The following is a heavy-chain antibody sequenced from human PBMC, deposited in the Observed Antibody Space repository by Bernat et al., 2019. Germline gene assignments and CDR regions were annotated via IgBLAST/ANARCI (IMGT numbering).Heavy chain of an antibody. V-gene: IGHV3-23*01. CDR3: AKDSLSSGGYRSPDY. D-gene: IGHD6-19*01. CDR2: ISGTGAGT. CDR1: GFTFSSYG. J-gene: IGHJ4*02. Sequence: EVQLLESGGGLVQPGGSLRLSCAASGFTFSSYGMSWVSQAPGKGLEWGSAISGTGAGTYYADSVKGRFTISRDNSKNTLYLQMNSLRVEDTAVYYCAKDSLSSGGYRSPDYWGQGTLVTVSS.